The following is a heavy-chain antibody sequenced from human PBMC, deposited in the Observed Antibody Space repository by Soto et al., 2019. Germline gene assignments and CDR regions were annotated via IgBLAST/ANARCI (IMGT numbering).Heavy chain of an antibody. V-gene: IGHV3-30*03. J-gene: IGHJ4*02. Sequence: QVQLVESGGGVVQPGRSLRLSCAASGYIFSNFGMHWVRQAPGKGLEWVALISFDGTHKFYGDSVRGRFTISRDNSQNTLSLQMDSLRVEDTAVYYCARDAGGVTIVGNWGQGTLVNVSS. CDR1: GYIFSNFG. CDR3: ARDAGGVTIVGN. CDR2: ISFDGTHK. D-gene: IGHD3-16*01.